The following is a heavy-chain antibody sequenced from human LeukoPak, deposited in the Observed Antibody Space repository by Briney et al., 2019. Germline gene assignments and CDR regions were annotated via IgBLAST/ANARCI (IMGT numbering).Heavy chain of an antibody. V-gene: IGHV3-30*03. J-gene: IGHJ4*02. Sequence: GGSLRHSCAASGFTFISYDMHWVRQAPGKGLEWVAIISYDGNEKYYADSVKGRFTISRDNSKNMLYLQMNSLIAEDTAVYYCTRGYVSFDNWGQGTLVIVSS. CDR3: TRGYVSFDN. CDR2: ISYDGNEK. D-gene: IGHD3-10*02. CDR1: GFTFISYD.